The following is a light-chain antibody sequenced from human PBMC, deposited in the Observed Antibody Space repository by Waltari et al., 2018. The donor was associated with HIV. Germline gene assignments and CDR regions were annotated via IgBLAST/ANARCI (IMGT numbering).Light chain of an antibody. CDR2: DNH. CDR1: STTIATTY. J-gene: IGLJ1*01. CDR3: GTWDTSLIAWI. Sequence: QSVLPQPPSVSATPGQTVTIPCSGSSTTIATTYVSWYQHFPGTVPKLLIYDNHKRSSGIPDRFSGSKSGTSATLDISGLQTGDEAHYYCGTWDTSLIAWIFGTGTKVTVL. V-gene: IGLV1-51*01.